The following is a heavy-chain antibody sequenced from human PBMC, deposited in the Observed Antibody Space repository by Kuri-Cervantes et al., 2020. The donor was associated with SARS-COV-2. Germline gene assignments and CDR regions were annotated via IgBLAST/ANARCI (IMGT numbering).Heavy chain of an antibody. D-gene: IGHD2-2*01. CDR2: INSDGSST. V-gene: IGHV3-74*01. CDR1: GFTFSCYW. CDR3: ARILTDCSSTSCPYYYYGMDV. Sequence: GESLKISCAASGFTFSCYWMHWVRQAPGKGLVWVSRINSDGSSTSYADSVKGRFTISRDNAKNTLYLQMNSLRAEDTAVYYCARILTDCSSTSCPYYYYGMDVWGQGTTVTVSS. J-gene: IGHJ6*02.